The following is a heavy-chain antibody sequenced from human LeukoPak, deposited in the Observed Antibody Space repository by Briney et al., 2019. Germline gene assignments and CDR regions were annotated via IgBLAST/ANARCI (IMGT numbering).Heavy chain of an antibody. D-gene: IGHD5-18*01. CDR3: ARGAWIQLWSSFDY. CDR2: IYDSGST. Sequence: SETLSLTCTVSGGSIRSSYYYWGWIRQPPGKGLEWIGSIYDSGSTYYNPSLKSRVTISVDTSKNQFSLKLSSVTAADTAVYYCARGAWIQLWSSFDYWGQGTLVTVSS. CDR1: GGSIRSSYYY. J-gene: IGHJ4*02. V-gene: IGHV4-39*07.